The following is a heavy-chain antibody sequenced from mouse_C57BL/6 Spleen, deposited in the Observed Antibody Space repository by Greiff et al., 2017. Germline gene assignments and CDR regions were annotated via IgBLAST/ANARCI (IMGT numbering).Heavy chain of an antibody. CDR1: GYAFSSSW. D-gene: IGHD4-1*01. CDR2: IYPGDGDT. CDR3: VGTGTGGDYFDY. Sequence: QVQLQQPGPELVKPGASVKISCKASGYAFSSSWMNWVKQRPGKGLEWIGRIYPGDGDTNYNGKFKGKATLTADKSSSTAYMQLSSLTSEDSAVYFCVGTGTGGDYFDYWGQGTTLTVSS. J-gene: IGHJ2*01. V-gene: IGHV1-82*01.